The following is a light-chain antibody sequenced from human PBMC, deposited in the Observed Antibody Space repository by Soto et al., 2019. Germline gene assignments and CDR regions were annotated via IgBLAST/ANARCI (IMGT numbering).Light chain of an antibody. CDR2: LGS. V-gene: IGKV2-28*01. CDR3: MQALRNPWT. CDR1: QSLLNSNGNNY. Sequence: DIVMTQFPLSLPVTPGEPASISCTSSQSLLNSNGNNYLDWYLQKPGQSPQLLIHLGSKRASGVPDRLSASGSGTRFTLKISRVEAEDVGDYYCMQALRNPWTFGQGTKVEIK. J-gene: IGKJ1*01.